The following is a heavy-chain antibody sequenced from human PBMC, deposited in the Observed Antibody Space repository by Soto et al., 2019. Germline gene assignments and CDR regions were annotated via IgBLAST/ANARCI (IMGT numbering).Heavy chain of an antibody. D-gene: IGHD3-16*01. CDR3: AKHGLTAYMAYYFDL. CDR1: GGSISSPHDY. CDR2: IYHSGSS. Sequence: QLQLQESVPGLVKPSATLSLTCTVSGGSISSPHDYWGWIRQSPGRGLEWIASIYHSGSSYYNPSLKSRITISVDTSKNQFSLNLTSVTGADTAVYYCAKHGLTAYMAYYFDLWGRGTLVTVSS. J-gene: IGHJ4*02. V-gene: IGHV4-39*01.